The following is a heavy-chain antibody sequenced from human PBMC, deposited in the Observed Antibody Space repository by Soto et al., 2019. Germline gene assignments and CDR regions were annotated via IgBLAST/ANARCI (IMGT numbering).Heavy chain of an antibody. D-gene: IGHD1-26*01. CDR3: ARALAGSYDY. CDR2: TYYRSKWSN. CDR1: GDSVSSKSAT. J-gene: IGHJ4*02. V-gene: IGHV6-1*01. Sequence: SQTLSLTCAISGDSVSSKSATWNLIRQSPSRGLEWLGRTYYRSKWSNDYGLSVKGRITVNPDTSKNQFSLQLNSVTPEDTAVYYCARALAGSYDYWGQGTLVTVSS.